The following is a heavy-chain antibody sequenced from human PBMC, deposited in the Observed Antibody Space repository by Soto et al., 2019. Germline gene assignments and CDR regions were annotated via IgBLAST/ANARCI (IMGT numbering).Heavy chain of an antibody. D-gene: IGHD3-10*01. CDR3: ARAPSVSDAFDI. Sequence: GGSLRLSCTASGFTFSSYAMHWVRQAPGKGLEWVAVISYDGSNKYYADSVKGRFTISRDNTKNTLYLQMNSLRAEDTAVYYCARAPSVSDAFDIWGQGTMVTVSS. V-gene: IGHV3-30-3*01. CDR2: ISYDGSNK. CDR1: GFTFSSYA. J-gene: IGHJ3*02.